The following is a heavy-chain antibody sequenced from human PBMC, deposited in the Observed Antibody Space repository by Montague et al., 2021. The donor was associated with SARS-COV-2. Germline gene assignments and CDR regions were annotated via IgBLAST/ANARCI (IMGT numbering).Heavy chain of an antibody. V-gene: IGHV4-39*01. CDR3: ARHSGGSEVSGLDY. Sequence: SETLSLTCTVSIRSSTYYWAWIRQPPPKGLQWIVSIYTGGKMTYNSPPMSRVTIFIDTSENQFSLNLNSVVAADTAVYYCARHSGGSEVSGLDYWGQGTLVTVSS. D-gene: IGHD3-10*01. CDR2: IYTGGKM. J-gene: IGHJ4*02. CDR1: IRSSTYY.